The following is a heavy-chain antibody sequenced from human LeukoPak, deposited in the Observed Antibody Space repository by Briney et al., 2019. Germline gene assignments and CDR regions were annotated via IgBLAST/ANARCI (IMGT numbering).Heavy chain of an antibody. J-gene: IGHJ4*02. CDR1: GYTFTSYG. V-gene: IGHV1-18*01. CDR3: ARAGIQLCLVGGDY. CDR2: INAYNGNT. Sequence: ASVEVSCKASGYTFTSYGISWVRQAPGQGLEWVGWINAYNGNTNYAQKLQGRVTMTTDTSTSTAYMELRSLRSDDTAVYYCARAGIQLCLVGGDYWGQGTLVTVSS. D-gene: IGHD5-18*01.